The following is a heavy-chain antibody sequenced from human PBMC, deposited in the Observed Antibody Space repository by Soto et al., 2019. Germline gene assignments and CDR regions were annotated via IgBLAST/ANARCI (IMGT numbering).Heavy chain of an antibody. J-gene: IGHJ4*02. D-gene: IGHD6-19*01. V-gene: IGHV3-23*01. CDR3: VKIRGVSGWSFDS. CDR2: ITGSGGNT. CDR1: GFTFSSYA. Sequence: EVQVLDSGGGLVQPGGSLRLSCAASGFTFSSYAMSWVRQAPGQGLEWVSSITGSGGNTHYADSVKGRFTISRDNSKNTIYLQMSSLRADDTAVYYCVKIRGVSGWSFDSWGQGTVVTVSS.